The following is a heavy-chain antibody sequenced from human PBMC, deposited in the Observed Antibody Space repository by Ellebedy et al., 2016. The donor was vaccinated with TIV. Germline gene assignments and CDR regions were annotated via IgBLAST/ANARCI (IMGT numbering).Heavy chain of an antibody. V-gene: IGHV1-2*02. CDR1: GYTFTGYY. J-gene: IGHJ4*02. CDR2: INPNSGGT. Sequence: ASVKVSCKASGYTFTGYYMHWVRQAPGQGLEWMGWINPNSGGTNYAQKFQGRVTMTRDTSISTAYMELSRLRSDDTAVYYCARDRNGYSSSLVDYWGQGTLVTVSS. CDR3: ARDRNGYSSSLVDY. D-gene: IGHD6-13*01.